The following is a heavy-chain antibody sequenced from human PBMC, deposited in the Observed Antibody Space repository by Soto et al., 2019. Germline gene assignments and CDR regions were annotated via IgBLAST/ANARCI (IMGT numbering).Heavy chain of an antibody. J-gene: IGHJ4*02. CDR1: GFTFSSYV. Sequence: GGSLRLSCAASGFTFSSYVLNCVRQAPGKGLEWVSAISGSGSDTYYADSVKGRFTISRDNSKNTLYLQMNTLRAEDTAVYYCAKVPRTNRDQFFDYWGQGTLVTVSS. CDR3: AKVPRTNRDQFFDY. CDR2: ISGSGSDT. V-gene: IGHV3-23*01.